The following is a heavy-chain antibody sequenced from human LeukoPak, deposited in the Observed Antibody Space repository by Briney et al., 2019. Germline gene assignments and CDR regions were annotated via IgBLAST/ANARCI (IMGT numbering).Heavy chain of an antibody. Sequence: GGSLRLSCVASGFTFSSFGMSWVRQPPGKGLEWVASFDGIGGDTQYADSVKGRCTISRDNSKNTLYLQMNSLRAEDTAVYYCLGGTGWIFDYWGQGTLVTVSS. CDR1: GFTFSSFG. J-gene: IGHJ4*02. D-gene: IGHD6-19*01. CDR2: FDGIGGDT. V-gene: IGHV3-23*01. CDR3: LGGTGWIFDY.